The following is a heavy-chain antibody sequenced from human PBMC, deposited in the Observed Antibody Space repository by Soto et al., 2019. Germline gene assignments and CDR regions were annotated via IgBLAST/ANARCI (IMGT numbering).Heavy chain of an antibody. CDR1: VGTFSSYA. CDR3: ARDSSRTFDYYYYYGMDV. D-gene: IGHD3-16*01. Sequence: SVKVSCTASVGTFSSYAISWVRQAPGQGLEWMGGIIPIFGTANYAQKFQGRVTITADESTSTAYMELSSLRSEDTAVYYCARDSSRTFDYYYYYGMDVWGQGTTVTVSS. CDR2: IIPIFGTA. J-gene: IGHJ6*02. V-gene: IGHV1-69*13.